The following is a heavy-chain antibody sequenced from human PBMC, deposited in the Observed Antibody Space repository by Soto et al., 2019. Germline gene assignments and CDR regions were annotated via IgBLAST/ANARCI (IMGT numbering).Heavy chain of an antibody. Sequence: ASVKVSCKAPGYTFTNYGISWVRQAPGQGLEWMGWISAYNGNTNYAQKLQGRVTMTTDTSTSTAYMELRSLRSDVAAVYYCAGGWFGEVVSDFGYWGQGILVTVSS. CDR3: AGGWFGEVVSDFGY. D-gene: IGHD3-10*01. V-gene: IGHV1-18*01. J-gene: IGHJ4*02. CDR2: ISAYNGNT. CDR1: GYTFTNYG.